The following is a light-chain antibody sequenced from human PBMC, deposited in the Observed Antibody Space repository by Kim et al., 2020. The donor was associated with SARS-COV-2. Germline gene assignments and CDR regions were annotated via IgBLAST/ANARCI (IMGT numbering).Light chain of an antibody. V-gene: IGLV2-11*01. J-gene: IGLJ3*02. Sequence: QSALTQPRSVSGSPGQSVTISCTGTSSDVGGYNYVSWYQQHPGKAPKLMIYDVSNRPSGVPDRFSGSKSGNTASLTISGLQAEDEADYYCCSYAGSYTFGVFGGGTQLTVL. CDR1: SSDVGGYNY. CDR3: CSYAGSYTFGV. CDR2: DVS.